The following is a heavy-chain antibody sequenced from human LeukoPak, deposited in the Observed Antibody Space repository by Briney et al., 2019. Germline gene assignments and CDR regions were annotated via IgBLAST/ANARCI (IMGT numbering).Heavy chain of an antibody. V-gene: IGHV3-64*01. CDR1: GYTFTGYY. Sequence: SCKASGYTFTGYYMHWVRQAPGQGPEYVSAITGSGDITYYASSVKGRFTISRDNSKNTLYLQLGSLKTEDMAIYYCARSSRSSGANWFDPWGQGTLVTVSS. CDR2: ITGSGDIT. CDR3: ARSSRSSGANWFDP. J-gene: IGHJ5*02. D-gene: IGHD6-6*01.